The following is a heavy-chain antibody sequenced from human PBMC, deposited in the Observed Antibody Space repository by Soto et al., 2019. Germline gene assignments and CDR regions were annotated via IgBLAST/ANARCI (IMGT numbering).Heavy chain of an antibody. CDR2: ISAHNGNT. CDR1: GYDFTTYG. D-gene: IGHD3-10*01. Sequence: QVHLVQSGAEVKKPGASVKVSCKGSGYDFTTYGITWVRQAPGQGLEWMAWISAHNGNTDYAQKLQGRVTVTRDTSTSTAYMELRSPRSDDTAVYYCARGRDGAYWGQGALVTVSS. CDR3: ARGRDGAY. J-gene: IGHJ4*02. V-gene: IGHV1-18*01.